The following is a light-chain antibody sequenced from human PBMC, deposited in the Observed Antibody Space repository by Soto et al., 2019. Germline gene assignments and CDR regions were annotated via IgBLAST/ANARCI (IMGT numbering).Light chain of an antibody. CDR3: QQYGSSPQT. V-gene: IGKV3-20*01. J-gene: IGKJ1*01. Sequence: EIVLTQSPGTLSLSPGERATLSCRASQSVSSSYLAWYQQKPGQAPRLLIYGASSRATGIPDRFSGSGSGTDFPLTISRLEPEDLEVYYCQQYGSSPQTFGQGTKVEIK. CDR2: GAS. CDR1: QSVSSSY.